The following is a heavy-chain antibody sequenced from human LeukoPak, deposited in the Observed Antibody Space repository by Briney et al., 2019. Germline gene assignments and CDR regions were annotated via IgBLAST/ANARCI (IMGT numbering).Heavy chain of an antibody. CDR2: INHSGST. V-gene: IGHV4-34*01. D-gene: IGHD7-27*01. Sequence: SETLSLTCAVYGGSLSGYYLSWIRQPPGKGLEWIGEINHSGSTNYNPSLKSRVTISVDTSKNQFSLKLSSVTAADTAVYYCATQDRLGIVRYWGQGTLVTVSS. CDR3: ATQDRLGIVRY. CDR1: GGSLSGYY. J-gene: IGHJ4*02.